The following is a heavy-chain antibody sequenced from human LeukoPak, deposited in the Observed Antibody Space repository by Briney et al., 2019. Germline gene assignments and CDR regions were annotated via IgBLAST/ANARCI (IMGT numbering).Heavy chain of an antibody. CDR3: AITPKVVTPSS. J-gene: IGHJ4*02. CDR1: GFTFSSYW. CDR2: IKQDGSEK. D-gene: IGHD4-23*01. V-gene: IGHV3-7*01. Sequence: GGSLRLSCAASGFTFSSYWMSWVRQAPGKGLEWVANIKQDGSEKYYVDSVKGRFTISRDNAKSSLYLQMNSLRAEDTAVYYCAITPKVVTPSSWGQGTLVTVSS.